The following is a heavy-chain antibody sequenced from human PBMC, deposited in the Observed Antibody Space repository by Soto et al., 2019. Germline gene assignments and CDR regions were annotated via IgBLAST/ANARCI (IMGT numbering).Heavy chain of an antibody. CDR1: GFTFSSYA. D-gene: IGHD2-2*01. J-gene: IGHJ6*01. CDR2: ISYDGSNK. Sequence: QVQVVESGGGVVQPGRSLRLSCAASGFTFSSYAMHWVRQAPGKGLEWVAFISYDGSNKYYADSVKGRFTISRDNSKNTLYLQMNSLIPEDTALYYFAREVRIRYGMDFSGQGTTVTVSS. V-gene: IGHV3-30-3*01. CDR3: AREVRIRYGMDF.